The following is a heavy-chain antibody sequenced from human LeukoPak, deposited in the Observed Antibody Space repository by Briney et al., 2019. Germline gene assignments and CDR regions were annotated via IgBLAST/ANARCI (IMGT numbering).Heavy chain of an antibody. CDR2: ISAYNGNT. D-gene: IGHD2-2*02. CDR1: GYTFTSYG. V-gene: IGHV1-18*01. CDR3: ARDSLYQLLYRNYYYGMDV. Sequence: ASVKVSCKASGYTFTSYGISWVRQAPGQGLEWMGWISAYNGNTNYAQKLQGRVTMTTDTSTSTAYMELRSLRSDDTAVYYCARDSLYQLLYRNYYYGMDVWDQGATVTVSS. J-gene: IGHJ6*02.